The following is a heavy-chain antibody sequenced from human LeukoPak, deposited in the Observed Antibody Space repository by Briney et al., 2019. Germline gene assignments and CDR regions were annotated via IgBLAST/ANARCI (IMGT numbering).Heavy chain of an antibody. V-gene: IGHV3-49*04. J-gene: IGHJ4*02. D-gene: IGHD3-10*01. CDR1: GFTFGDYA. Sequence: GGSLRLSCTASGFTFGDYAMSWVRQAPGKGLEWVGFTRSKAYGGTTEYAASVKGRFTISRDDSKGIAYLQMNSLKTEDTAVYYCTRALDYYGSGSYYPFDYWGQGTLVTVSS. CDR3: TRALDYYGSGSYYPFDY. CDR2: TRSKAYGGTT.